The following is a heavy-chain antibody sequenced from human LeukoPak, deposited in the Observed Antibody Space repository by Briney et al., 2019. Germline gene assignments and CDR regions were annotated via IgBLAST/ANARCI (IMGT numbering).Heavy chain of an antibody. J-gene: IGHJ4*02. Sequence: ASVKVSCKASGGTFISYAISWVRQAPGQGLEWMGWISAYNGNTNYAQKLQGRVTMTTDTSTSTAYMELRSLRSDDTAVYYCARGTTAAYYFDYWGQGTLVTVSS. CDR3: ARGTTAAYYFDY. D-gene: IGHD1-7*01. CDR2: ISAYNGNT. V-gene: IGHV1-18*01. CDR1: GGTFISYA.